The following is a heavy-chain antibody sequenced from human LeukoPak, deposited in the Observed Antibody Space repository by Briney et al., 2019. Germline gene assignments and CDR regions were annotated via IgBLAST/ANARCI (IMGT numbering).Heavy chain of an antibody. Sequence: AGGALRLSCTASGFTFGDYAMSWVRRAPGKGLEWVGFMRSKAYGGTTDYAASVKGRFTSSRHDSKSIAYLQMNSLKTEDTAVYYCACSPGSSNWYRNDYWGQGTLVTVSS. J-gene: IGHJ4*02. CDR1: GFTFGDYA. CDR2: MRSKAYGGTT. CDR3: ACSPGSSNWYRNDY. D-gene: IGHD6-13*01. V-gene: IGHV3-49*04.